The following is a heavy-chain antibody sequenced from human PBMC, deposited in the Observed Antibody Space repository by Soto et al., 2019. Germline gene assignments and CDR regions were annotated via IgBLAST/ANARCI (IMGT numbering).Heavy chain of an antibody. V-gene: IGHV3-21*01. CDR1: GFTFSSYS. CDR3: ARDVGPGYSYDLYYYYGMDV. D-gene: IGHD5-18*01. J-gene: IGHJ6*02. Sequence: GESLKISCAASGFTFSSYSMNWVRQAPGKGLEWVSSISSSSSYIYYADSVKGRFTISRDNAKNSLYLQMNSLRAEDTAVYYCARDVGPGYSYDLYYYYGMDVWGQGTTVTVSS. CDR2: ISSSSSYI.